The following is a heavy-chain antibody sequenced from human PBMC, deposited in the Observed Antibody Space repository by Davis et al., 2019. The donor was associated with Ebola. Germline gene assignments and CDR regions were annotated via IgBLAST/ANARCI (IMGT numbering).Heavy chain of an antibody. CDR2: TYYRSRWYS. D-gene: IGHD4-17*01. V-gene: IGHV6-1*01. Sequence: MPSETLSLTCVISGDSVSRNSAAWNRISQSPSRGLAWLGRTYYRSRWYSDYAESVKSRITMKTDTSKNHFSLHLTSVTAEDTAVYFCSRDDGDGYYYHGMDVWGQGTLVTVSS. CDR1: GDSVSRNSAA. J-gene: IGHJ6*02. CDR3: SRDDGDGYYYHGMDV.